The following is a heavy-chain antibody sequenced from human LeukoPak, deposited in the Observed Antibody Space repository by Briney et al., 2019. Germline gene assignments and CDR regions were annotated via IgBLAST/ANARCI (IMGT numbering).Heavy chain of an antibody. D-gene: IGHD3-10*01. CDR1: GGSINSGHYF. Sequence: SQTLSLTCSVSGGSINSGHYFWRWIRQSPGKGLEWIGYIYYSGSTYYNPSLKSRLTISADTSKNQFSLKLSSVTAADTAVYYCVRGLVKQEIYYYGPDSWGQGTLVTVSS. CDR3: VRGLVKQEIYYYGPDS. J-gene: IGHJ4*02. CDR2: IYYSGST. V-gene: IGHV4-30-4*01.